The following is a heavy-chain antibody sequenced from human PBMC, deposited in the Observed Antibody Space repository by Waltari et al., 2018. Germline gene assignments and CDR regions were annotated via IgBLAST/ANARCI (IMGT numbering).Heavy chain of an antibody. CDR2: INHSGST. CDR1: GGSFSGYY. D-gene: IGHD6-13*01. J-gene: IGHJ6*02. V-gene: IGHV4-34*01. Sequence: QVQLQQWGAGLLKPSETLSLTCAVYGGSFSGYYWSWIRQPPGKGLEWIGEINHSGSTNYNPALKSRVTRSVDTSKNQFSLKLSSVTAADTAVYYCARGQYSSSWYRYYYYYGMDVWGQGTTVTVSS. CDR3: ARGQYSSSWYRYYYYYGMDV.